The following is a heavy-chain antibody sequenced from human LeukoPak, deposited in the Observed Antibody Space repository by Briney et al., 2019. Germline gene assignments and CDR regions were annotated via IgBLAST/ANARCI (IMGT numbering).Heavy chain of an antibody. CDR1: GGSISNKY. D-gene: IGHD5-18*01. J-gene: IGHJ5*02. V-gene: IGHV4-59*12. Sequence: SETLSLTCTVSGGSISNKYWSWIRQPPGRGLEWIGYIYYSGSTYYNPSLKSRVTISVDTSKNQFSLKLSSVTAADTAVYYCARLVDTAMVGNWFDPWGQGTLVTVSS. CDR2: IYYSGST. CDR3: ARLVDTAMVGNWFDP.